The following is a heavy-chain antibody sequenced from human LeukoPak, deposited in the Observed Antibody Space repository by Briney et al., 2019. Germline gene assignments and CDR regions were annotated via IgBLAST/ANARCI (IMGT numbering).Heavy chain of an antibody. J-gene: IGHJ3*02. D-gene: IGHD3-9*01. CDR3: ARANDLLTGYFAFDI. CDR2: ITSSGSTI. Sequence: GGSLRLSCAASGFTVSSNYMSWVRQAPGKGREWRSYITSSGSTIYYADSVKGRFTISRDNAKNSLYLQMNSLRAEDTALYYCARANDLLTGYFAFDIWGQGTMVTVSS. V-gene: IGHV3-11*01. CDR1: GFTVSSNY.